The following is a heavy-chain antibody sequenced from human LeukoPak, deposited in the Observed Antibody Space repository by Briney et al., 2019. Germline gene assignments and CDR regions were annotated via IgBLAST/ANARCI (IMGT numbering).Heavy chain of an antibody. D-gene: IGHD6-13*01. J-gene: IGHJ4*02. CDR3: ATIKSRSSWYYFDY. Sequence: ASVKVSCKVSGYTLTELSMHWVRQAPGKGLEWMGGFDPEDGETIYAQKFQGSVTMTEDTSTDTAYMELSSLRSEDTAVYYCATIKSRSSWYYFDYWGQGTLVTVSS. CDR1: GYTLTELS. CDR2: FDPEDGET. V-gene: IGHV1-24*01.